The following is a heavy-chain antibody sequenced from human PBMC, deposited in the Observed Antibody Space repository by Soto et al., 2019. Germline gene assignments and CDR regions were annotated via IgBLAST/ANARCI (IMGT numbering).Heavy chain of an antibody. J-gene: IGHJ6*02. CDR2: ISAYNGNT. V-gene: IGHV1-18*01. Sequence: QVQLVQSGAEVKKPGASVKVSCKASGYTFTSYGISWVRQAPGQGLEWMGWISAYNGNTNYAQKLQGRVTMTTDTSTSTAYMELRSLRPDDTAVYYCARDGGCSSTSCYTYYYYGMDVWGQGTTVTVSS. CDR3: ARDGGCSSTSCYTYYYYGMDV. D-gene: IGHD2-2*02. CDR1: GYTFTSYG.